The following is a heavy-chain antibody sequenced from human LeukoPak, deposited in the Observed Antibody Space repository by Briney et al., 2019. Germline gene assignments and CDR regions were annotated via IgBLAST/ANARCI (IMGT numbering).Heavy chain of an antibody. J-gene: IGHJ4*02. Sequence: SETLSLTCTVSGGSISSGGYYWSWICRHPGKGLEWIGYIYYSGSTYYNPSLKSRVTISVDTSKNQFSLKLSSVTAADTAVYYCARDVVPRYFDYWGQGTLVTVSS. CDR3: ARDVVPRYFDY. CDR1: GGSISSGGYY. V-gene: IGHV4-31*03. D-gene: IGHD2-21*01. CDR2: IYYSGST.